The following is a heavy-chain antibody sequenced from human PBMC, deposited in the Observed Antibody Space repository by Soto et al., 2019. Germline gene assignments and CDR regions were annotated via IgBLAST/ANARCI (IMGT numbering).Heavy chain of an antibody. Sequence: QGQLVQSGPEVQKPGSSLKVSCKASGDTLSRHGISWVRQAPGQGLEWMGGIIPIFRITNYAQKFQGRLMITADESTRTAYMELSRLGSDDSAVYFCVRVRVGSIPLNYDMDVWGQGTTVTVS. CDR1: GDTLSRHG. CDR3: VRVRVGSIPLNYDMDV. CDR2: IIPIFRIT. J-gene: IGHJ6*02. V-gene: IGHV1-69*01. D-gene: IGHD1-26*01.